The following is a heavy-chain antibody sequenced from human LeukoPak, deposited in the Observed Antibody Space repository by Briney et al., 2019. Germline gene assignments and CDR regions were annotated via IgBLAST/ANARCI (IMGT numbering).Heavy chain of an antibody. V-gene: IGHV4-34*01. Sequence: SETLSLTCAVYGGSFSGYYWSWIRQPPGKGLEWIGEINHSGSTNYNPSLKSRVTISVDTSKNQFSLKLSSVTAADRAVYYCARGLQDYWGQGTLVTVSS. CDR2: INHSGST. CDR1: GGSFSGYY. CDR3: ARGLQDY. J-gene: IGHJ4*02.